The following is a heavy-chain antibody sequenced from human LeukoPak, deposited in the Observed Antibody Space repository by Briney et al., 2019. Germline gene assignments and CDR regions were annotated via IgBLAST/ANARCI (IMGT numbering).Heavy chain of an antibody. V-gene: IGHV3-33*05. CDR2: IQNDASTE. J-gene: IGHJ4*02. CDR1: GFIFSHYG. D-gene: IGHD2-21*01. CDR3: ARELSQIVWGGLDY. Sequence: GRSLRLSCAASGFIFSHYGMHWVRQAPGKGLEWVVGIQNDASTENFADSVKGRFTISRDNSKNTVFLQMNSLRVEDTAVYYCARELSQIVWGGLDYGGQGTLVSVSS.